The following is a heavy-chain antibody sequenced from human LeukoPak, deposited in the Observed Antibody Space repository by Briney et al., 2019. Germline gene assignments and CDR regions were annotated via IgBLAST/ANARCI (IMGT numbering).Heavy chain of an antibody. V-gene: IGHV3-74*01. CDR3: ARGGVRSSWYWPPNWFDP. Sequence: GGSLTLSCAASGFIFSSYWMHWVRQAPGKGLVWVSHLNTDGCVTNYADSVKGRFTISRDNAKNSLYLQMNSLRAEDTAVYYCARGGVRSSWYWPPNWFDPWGQGTLVTVSS. J-gene: IGHJ5*02. D-gene: IGHD6-13*01. CDR1: GFIFSSYW. CDR2: LNTDGCVT.